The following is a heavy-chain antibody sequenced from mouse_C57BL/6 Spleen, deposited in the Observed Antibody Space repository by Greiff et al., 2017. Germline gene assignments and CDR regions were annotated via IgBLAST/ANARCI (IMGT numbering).Heavy chain of an antibody. D-gene: IGHD1-1*01. V-gene: IGHV1-18*01. Sequence: VQLQQSGPELVKPGASVKIPCKASGYTFTDYNMDWVKQSHGKSLEWIGDINPNNGGTIYNQKFKGKATLTVDKSSSSAYMELRSLTSEDTAVYYCARRGTVVATDYFDYWGQGTTLTVSS. CDR3: ARRGTVVATDYFDY. CDR1: GYTFTDYN. J-gene: IGHJ2*01. CDR2: INPNNGGT.